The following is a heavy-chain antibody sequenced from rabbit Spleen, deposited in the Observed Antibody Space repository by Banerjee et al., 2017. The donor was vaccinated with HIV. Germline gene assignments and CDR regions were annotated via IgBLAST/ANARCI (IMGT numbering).Heavy chain of an antibody. V-gene: IGHV1S45*01. CDR1: GFSFSSVYW. CDR2: IYSGSGGST. J-gene: IGHJ4*01. CDR3: ARLSSGAFNL. D-gene: IGHD1-1*01. Sequence: QEQLEESGGDLVKPGGSLTLTCTASGFSFSSVYWISWVRQAPGKGLEWIAYIYSGSGGSTYYASWAKGRFTITRNTSLNTVTLQLNSLTAADTATYFCARLSSGAFNLWGPGTLVTVS.